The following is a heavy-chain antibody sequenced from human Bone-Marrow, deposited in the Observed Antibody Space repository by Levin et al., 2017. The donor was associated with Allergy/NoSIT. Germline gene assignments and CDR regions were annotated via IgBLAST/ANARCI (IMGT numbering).Heavy chain of an antibody. CDR1: GFNFNTYA. D-gene: IGHD2-2*01. Sequence: LSLTCAASGFNFNTYAMHWVRQAPGKGLEWVAVISYDGIDKYYGDFVKGRFTVSRDNSQNTLYLQMNSLTPEDTAIYYCARAPGQFNYWGQGTLLTVSS. V-gene: IGHV3-30*04. CDR2: ISYDGIDK. J-gene: IGHJ4*02. CDR3: ARAPGQFNY.